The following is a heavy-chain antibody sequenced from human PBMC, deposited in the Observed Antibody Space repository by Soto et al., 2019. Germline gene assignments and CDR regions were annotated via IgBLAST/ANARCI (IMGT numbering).Heavy chain of an antibody. CDR1: GFTFSNAW. J-gene: IGHJ4*02. Sequence: EVQLVESGGGLVKPGGSLRLSCAASGFTFSNAWMSWVRQAPGKGLEWVCRIKSKTDGGTTDYAAPVKGRFTISRDDSKNTLYLQMNSLKTEDTAVYYCTTSRWLHPFDYWGQGTLVTVSS. D-gene: IGHD5-12*01. CDR3: TTSRWLHPFDY. V-gene: IGHV3-15*01. CDR2: IKSKTDGGTT.